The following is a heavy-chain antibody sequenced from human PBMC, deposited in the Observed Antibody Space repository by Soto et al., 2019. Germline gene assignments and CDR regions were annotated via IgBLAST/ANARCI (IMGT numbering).Heavy chain of an antibody. CDR1: GYRFTRYW. CDR3: ASLSGSYAHDAFDI. CDR2: IYPGDSDT. V-gene: IGHV5-51*01. D-gene: IGHD1-26*01. Sequence: PGESLKISCTGSGYRFTRYWIGWVRQMPGKGLEWMGIIYPGDSDTRYSPSFQGQVTISADKSISTAYLQWSSLKASDTAMYYCASLSGSYAHDAFDIWGQGTMVTVSS. J-gene: IGHJ3*02.